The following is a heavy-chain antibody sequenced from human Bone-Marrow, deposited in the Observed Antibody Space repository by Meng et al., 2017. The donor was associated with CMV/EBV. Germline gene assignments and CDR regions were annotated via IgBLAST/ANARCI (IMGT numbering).Heavy chain of an antibody. D-gene: IGHD3-3*01. J-gene: IGHJ6*02. CDR2: IYYSGST. V-gene: IGHV4-39*01. CDR1: GGSISSSSYY. CDR3: ARISSSDYDFWSGYYIGAYYYYGMDV. Sequence: SETLSLTRTFSGGSISSSSYYWGWIRQPPGKGLEWIGSIYYSGSTYYNPSLKSRVTISVDTSKNQFSLKLSSVTAADTAVYYCARISSSDYDFWSGYYIGAYYYYGMDVWGQGTTVTVSS.